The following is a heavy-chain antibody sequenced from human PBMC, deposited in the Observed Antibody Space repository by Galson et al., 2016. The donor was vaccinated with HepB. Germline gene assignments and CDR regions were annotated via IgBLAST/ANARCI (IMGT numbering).Heavy chain of an antibody. V-gene: IGHV4-4*02. CDR3: ARQYWGGPSDY. D-gene: IGHD2/OR15-2a*01. CDR2: IFHSGRV. J-gene: IGHJ4*02. CDR1: GVSITSSDW. Sequence: SETLSLTCAVSGVSITSSDWWSWVRQPPGQGLEWIGQIFHSGRVNYTPSLASRVTISIDTSNNHFSLRLTSVTAADTALYYCARQYWGGPSDYWGQGTLVTVS.